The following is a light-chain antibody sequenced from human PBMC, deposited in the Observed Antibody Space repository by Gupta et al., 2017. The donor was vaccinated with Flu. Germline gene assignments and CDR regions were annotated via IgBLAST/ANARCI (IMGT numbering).Light chain of an antibody. CDR1: KIGSKT. Sequence: SSALTQPLSVSVALGQTARITCGGNKIGSKTVHWYQQKPGQAPVLVIYRDTNRPTGIPGRFSGSTSGSTATLTIQRAQAGAEDDYSWQVGDSSAAQFGGGTKLTVL. J-gene: IGLJ3*02. CDR2: RDT. V-gene: IGLV3-9*01. CDR3: QVGDSSAAQ.